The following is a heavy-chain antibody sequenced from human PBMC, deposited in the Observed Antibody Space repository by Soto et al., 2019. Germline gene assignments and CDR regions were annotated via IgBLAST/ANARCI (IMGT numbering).Heavy chain of an antibody. V-gene: IGHV4-59*02. J-gene: IGHJ4*02. CDR3: AREAGGYSSSWYRPVGY. CDR2: VYYSGST. D-gene: IGHD6-13*01. CDR1: GGSVSNSY. Sequence: SETLSLTCTVSGGSVSNSYWGWIRQPPGKGLEWVAYVYYSGSTNYNPSLGSRVTISVDKSKNQFSLKMTSVTGADTAVYYCAREAGGYSSSWYRPVGYWGQGTLVTVSS.